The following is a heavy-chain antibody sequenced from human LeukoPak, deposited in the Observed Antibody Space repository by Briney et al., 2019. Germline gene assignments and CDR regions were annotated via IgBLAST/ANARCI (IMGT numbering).Heavy chain of an antibody. CDR2: IFTSGNT. CDR3: ARATFRGDPFDF. CDR1: GDSLNSGNYY. Sequence: SETLSLTCTVSGDSLNSGNYYWTWIRQHPGKGLEWIGYIFTSGNTYYNPSLKGRLLTSVDTSKSQFSLRLTSVTAADTAVYYCARATFRGDPFDFWGQGIQVTVSS. V-gene: IGHV4-31*03. J-gene: IGHJ4*02. D-gene: IGHD2-21*02.